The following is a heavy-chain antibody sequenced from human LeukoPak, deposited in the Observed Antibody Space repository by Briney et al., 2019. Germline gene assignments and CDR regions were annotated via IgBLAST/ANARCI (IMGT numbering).Heavy chain of an antibody. CDR1: GFTFSSYE. CDR3: ARHLLWSVDY. V-gene: IGHV3-48*03. D-gene: IGHD3-10*01. J-gene: IGHJ4*02. Sequence: PGGSLRLSCAASGFTFSSYEMNWVRQAPGKGLEWVSYISSSGSTIYYADSVKGRFTISRDNAKNSLYLQMNSLRAEDTAVYYCARHLLWSVDYWGQGTLVTVSS. CDR2: ISSSGSTI.